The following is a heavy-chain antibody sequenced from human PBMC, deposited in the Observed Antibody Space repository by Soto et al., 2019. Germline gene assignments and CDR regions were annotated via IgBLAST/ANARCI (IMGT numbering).Heavy chain of an antibody. Sequence: QVQLQESGPGLVKPSQTLSLTCTVSGGSISSGGYYWSWIRQHPGKGLEWIGYIYYSGSTYYNPSLKSRVTXXVXTLXSRFSLKLSSVTAADTAVYYCARGNAVAGTPYFDYWGQGTLVTVSS. CDR3: ARGNAVAGTPYFDY. D-gene: IGHD6-19*01. CDR2: IYYSGST. V-gene: IGHV4-31*03. J-gene: IGHJ4*02. CDR1: GGSISSGGYY.